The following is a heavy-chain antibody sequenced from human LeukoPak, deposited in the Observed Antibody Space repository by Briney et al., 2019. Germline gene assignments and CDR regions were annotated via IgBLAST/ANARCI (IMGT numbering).Heavy chain of an antibody. CDR3: AKGSTYHEFWGGYYFDF. V-gene: IGHV3-23*01. CDR1: GFTSSDYA. CDR2: VSGVSSNT. Sequence: PGGSLRLSCAASGFTSSDYAMGWVRQAPGKGLEWVLAVSGVSSNTYYADSVEGRFTISRDNSKNTLYLQMNSLRTADTAVYFCAKGSTYHEFWGGYYFDFWGQGTLVTVSS. J-gene: IGHJ4*02. D-gene: IGHD3-3*01.